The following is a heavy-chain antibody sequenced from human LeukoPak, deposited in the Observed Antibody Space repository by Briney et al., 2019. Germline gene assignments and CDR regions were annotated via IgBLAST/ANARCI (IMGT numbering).Heavy chain of an antibody. CDR1: GGSISSSSYY. CDR3: ARVDGVAVAKDWFDP. Sequence: PSETLSLTCTVSGGSISSSSYYWGWIRQPPGKGLEWIGSIYYSGSTYYNPSLKSRVTISVDTSKNQFSLKLSSVTAADTAVYYCARVDGVAVAKDWFDPWGQGTLVTVSS. D-gene: IGHD6-19*01. V-gene: IGHV4-39*07. CDR2: IYYSGST. J-gene: IGHJ5*02.